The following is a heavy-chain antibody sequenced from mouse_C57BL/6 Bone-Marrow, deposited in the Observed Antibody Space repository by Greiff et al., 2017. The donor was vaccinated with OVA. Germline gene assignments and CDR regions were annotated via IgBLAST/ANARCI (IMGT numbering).Heavy chain of an antibody. CDR2: IDPSDSYT. CDR1: GYTFTSYW. V-gene: IGHV1-69*01. CDR3: ARSIRYWYFDV. J-gene: IGHJ1*03. Sequence: VQLQQPGAELVMPGASVKLSCKASGYTFTSYWMHWVKQRPGQGLEWIGEIDPSDSYTNYNQKFKGKSTLTVDKSSSTAYMQLSSLTSEDSAVYYCARSIRYWYFDVWGTGTTVTVSS.